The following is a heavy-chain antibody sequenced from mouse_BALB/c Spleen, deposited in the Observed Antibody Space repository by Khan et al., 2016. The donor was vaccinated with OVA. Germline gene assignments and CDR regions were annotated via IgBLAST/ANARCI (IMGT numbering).Heavy chain of an antibody. Sequence: QVQLKQSGPGLVAPSQSLSITCTISGFSLTNYGVHWVRQPPGKGLEWLVVIWSDGSTTYNSALKSRLSISKDNSMNQVFLKMNSLQTDDTAMYYCARQPYYHYYVMDYWGQGTSVTVSS. CDR2: IWSDGST. D-gene: IGHD2-10*01. J-gene: IGHJ4*01. CDR3: ARQPYYHYYVMDY. CDR1: GFSLTNYG. V-gene: IGHV2-6-1*01.